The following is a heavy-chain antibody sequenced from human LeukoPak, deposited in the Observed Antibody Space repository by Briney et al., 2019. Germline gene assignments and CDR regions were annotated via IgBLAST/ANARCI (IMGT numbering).Heavy chain of an antibody. CDR2: ISNDGTNK. CDR3: GRDQGGSIGWYGDY. J-gene: IGHJ4*02. D-gene: IGHD6-19*01. Sequence: SGGSLRLSCAASGFTFSSCAMDWVRQAPGKGLEWVAFISNDGTNKYYADSVKGRFTISRDNSKNTLYLQMNSLRAEDTAVYYCGRDQGGSIGWYGDYWGQGTLVTVSS. V-gene: IGHV3-30*04. CDR1: GFTFSSCA.